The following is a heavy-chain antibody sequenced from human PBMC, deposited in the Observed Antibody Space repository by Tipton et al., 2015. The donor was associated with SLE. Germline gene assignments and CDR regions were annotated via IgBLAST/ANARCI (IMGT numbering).Heavy chain of an antibody. Sequence: LRLSCTVSEGSISSGGYYWSWIRQPPGKGLEWIGYIYYSGSTNYNPSLKSRVTISVDTSKNQFSLKLSSVTAADTAVYYCARDQSNDSYYYYYMDVWGKGTTVTVSS. V-gene: IGHV4-61*08. CDR3: ARDQSNDSYYYYYMDV. CDR1: EGSISSGGYY. D-gene: IGHD1-1*01. J-gene: IGHJ6*03. CDR2: IYYSGST.